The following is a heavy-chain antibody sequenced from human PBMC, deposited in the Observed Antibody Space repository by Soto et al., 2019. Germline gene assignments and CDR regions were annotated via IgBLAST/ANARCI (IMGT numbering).Heavy chain of an antibody. CDR1: GSTFSSYT. CDR3: ARRRYCGADCYSKYYYGMAV. D-gene: IGHD2-21*02. J-gene: IGHJ6*02. V-gene: IGHV1-69*02. Sequence: QVQLVQSGAEMKRPGSSVKVSCQASGSTFSSYTVSWVRQAPGQGLEWMGRIIPVLGVTNYAQKFKGRVKITTDKSKTTAYRELSSLRAGETAVYYCARRRYCGADCYSKYYYGMAVWAQGTTVTVSS. CDR2: IIPVLGVT.